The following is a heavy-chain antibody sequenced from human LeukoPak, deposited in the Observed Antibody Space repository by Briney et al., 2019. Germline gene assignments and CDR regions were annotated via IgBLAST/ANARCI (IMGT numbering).Heavy chain of an antibody. CDR1: GGSFSGYY. J-gene: IGHJ5*02. CDR3: ARGKIQPDH. V-gene: IGHV4-31*11. D-gene: IGHD2-2*01. CDR2: VYYSGTS. Sequence: PSETLSLTCAVYGGSFSGYYWSWIRQHPKKGLEWIGYVYYSGTSYYNPSLKSRLSISIDTSKNQFSLKLSSVTAADTAVYYCARGKIQPDHWGQGTLVTVSS.